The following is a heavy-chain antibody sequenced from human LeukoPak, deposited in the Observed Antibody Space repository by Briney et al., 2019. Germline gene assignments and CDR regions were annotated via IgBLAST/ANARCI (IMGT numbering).Heavy chain of an antibody. CDR2: IDNSAHT. V-gene: IGHV4-59*01. D-gene: IGHD1-1*01. CDR1: GGSISSDY. J-gene: IGHJ5*02. CDR3: ATSTGTIYTWFDP. Sequence: SETLSLTCTASGGSISSDYWSWIRQPPGKGLEWIGYIDNSAHTNHSPFMKGRVTIPVDPPTHQSSLRVRSVTAADTAVYYCATSTGTIYTWFDPWGQGTLVTVHS.